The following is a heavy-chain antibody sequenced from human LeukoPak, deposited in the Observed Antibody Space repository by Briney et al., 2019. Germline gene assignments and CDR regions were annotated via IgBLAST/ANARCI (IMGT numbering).Heavy chain of an antibody. V-gene: IGHV3-23*01. CDR1: GFTFSSYS. CDR2: ISGSGGST. Sequence: GGSLRLSCVASGFTFSSYSMNWVRQAPGKGLEWVSAISGSGGSTYYADSVKGRFTISRDNSKNTLYLQMNSLRAEDTAVYYCAKAGGEAVVTSVLTRWGQGTLVTVSS. J-gene: IGHJ4*02. CDR3: AKAGGEAVVTSVLTR. D-gene: IGHD4-23*01.